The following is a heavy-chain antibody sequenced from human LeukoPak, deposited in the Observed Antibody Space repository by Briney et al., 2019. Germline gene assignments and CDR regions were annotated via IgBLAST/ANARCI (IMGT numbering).Heavy chain of an antibody. J-gene: IGHJ4*02. V-gene: IGHV3-23*01. CDR3: AKDRREQWLVYYFDY. D-gene: IGHD6-19*01. CDR2: ISASGGST. Sequence: GGSLRLSCAASGFTFSSYAMSWVRQAPGKGLEWVSSISASGGSTYYAVSVKGRVTISRDNSRNTLYLQMSSLRAEDTAVYYCAKDRREQWLVYYFDYWGQGTLVTVSS. CDR1: GFTFSSYA.